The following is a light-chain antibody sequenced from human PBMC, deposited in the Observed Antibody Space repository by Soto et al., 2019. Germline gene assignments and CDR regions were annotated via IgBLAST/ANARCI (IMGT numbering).Light chain of an antibody. V-gene: IGLV2-23*01. CDR3: SSYAGDSALI. CDR1: RSDVGSYNF. J-gene: IGLJ2*01. Sequence: QSALTQPASVSGSPGQSISISCTGSRSDVGSYNFVSWYQLFPGKAPKLIIYEADKRPSGVSSLFSGSKSGFTASLTISGLQTEHEADYFCSSYAGDSALIFGGGTKLTVL. CDR2: EAD.